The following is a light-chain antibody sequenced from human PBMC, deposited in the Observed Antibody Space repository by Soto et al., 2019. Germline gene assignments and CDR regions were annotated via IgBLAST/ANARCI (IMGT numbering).Light chain of an antibody. CDR1: RPNIWNNY. J-gene: IGLJ2*01. V-gene: IGLV1-51*01. Sequence: VLTRPPSLSSAAGHEVTNLLSRRRPNIWNNYVSWYQQLPGTAPKLLISDNNKRPSGIPDRFSGSKSGTSATLGIAGLQTGDEAEYYCGAWDNSLGALFGGGTKVTV. CDR3: GAWDNSLGAL. CDR2: DNN.